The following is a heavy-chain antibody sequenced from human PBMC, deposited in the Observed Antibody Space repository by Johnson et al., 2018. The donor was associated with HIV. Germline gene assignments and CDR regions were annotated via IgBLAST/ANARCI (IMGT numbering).Heavy chain of an antibody. CDR2: INWNGGST. D-gene: IGHD1-26*01. J-gene: IGHJ3*02. Sequence: VQLVESGGGLVKPGGSLRLSCAASGFTFSNAWMSWVRQVPGKGLEWVSGINWNGGSTGYADSVKGRFTISRDNSKNTLYLQMNSLRAEDTAVFYCARDRGYLDAFDIWGQGTMVTVSS. V-gene: IGHV3-20*04. CDR1: GFTFSNAW. CDR3: ARDRGYLDAFDI.